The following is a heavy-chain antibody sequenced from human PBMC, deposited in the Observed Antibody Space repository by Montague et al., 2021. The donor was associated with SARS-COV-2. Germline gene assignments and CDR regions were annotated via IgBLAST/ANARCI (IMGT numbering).Heavy chain of an antibody. Sequence: SLRLSCAASGFTVSSNYMSWVRQAPGKGLEWVSIISGGGSTYHADSVRGRFTFSRDNSKNTLYLHMNRLTAEDTAVYYCASAVLGRDAFDIWGQGTMVTVSS. CDR2: ISGGGST. CDR3: ASAVLGRDAFDI. CDR1: GFTVSSNY. V-gene: IGHV3-53*01. D-gene: IGHD2-8*02. J-gene: IGHJ3*02.